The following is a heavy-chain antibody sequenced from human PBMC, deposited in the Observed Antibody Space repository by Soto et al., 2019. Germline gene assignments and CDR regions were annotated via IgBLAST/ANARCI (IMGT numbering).Heavy chain of an antibody. CDR3: ARDISASDGDY. V-gene: IGHV4-38-2*02. CDR2: IHHSGST. CDR1: GYSISSGYY. Sequence: SETLSLTCSVSGYSISSGYYWGWIRQAPGKGLEWIGDIHHSGSTYYNPSLESRVTISIDTSKNQFSLRLTSVTAADTAIYYCARDISASDGDYWGQGTLVTVSS. D-gene: IGHD2-21*01. J-gene: IGHJ4*02.